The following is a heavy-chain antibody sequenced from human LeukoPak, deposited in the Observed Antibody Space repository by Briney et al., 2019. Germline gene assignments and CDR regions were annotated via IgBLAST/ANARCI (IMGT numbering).Heavy chain of an antibody. V-gene: IGHV4-59*08. Sequence: PSETLSLTCTVSGGSISTYSWSWIRQPPGKGLEWIGYIFSSGSTNSNPFLKSRVTISVDTSKNHLSLKLSSVTAADTAVYYCARLEEMPTIASAFDIWGQGTVVTVSS. CDR3: ARLEEMPTIASAFDI. CDR1: GGSISTYS. D-gene: IGHD5-24*01. J-gene: IGHJ3*02. CDR2: IFSSGST.